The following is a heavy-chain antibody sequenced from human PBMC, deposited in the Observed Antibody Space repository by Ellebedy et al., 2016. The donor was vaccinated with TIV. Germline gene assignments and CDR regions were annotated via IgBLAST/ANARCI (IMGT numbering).Heavy chain of an antibody. V-gene: IGHV1-69*04. Sequence: AASVKVSCKASGGTFSRHVISWVRQAPGQGLEWMGRISPILGIANYAQKFQGRVTITADKSTSTAYMELSSLRSEDTAVYYCAREPSGVGWYDSSWFDPWGQGTLVTVSS. CDR3: AREPSGVGWYDSSWFDP. J-gene: IGHJ5*02. CDR1: GGTFSRHV. D-gene: IGHD6-19*01. CDR2: ISPILGIA.